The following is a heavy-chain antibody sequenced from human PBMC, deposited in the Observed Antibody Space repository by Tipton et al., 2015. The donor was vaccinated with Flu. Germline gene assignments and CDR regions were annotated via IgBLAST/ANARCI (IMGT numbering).Heavy chain of an antibody. J-gene: IGHJ5*02. CDR2: VNPSGRT. Sequence: TLSLTCAVYGGSFSAYYWSWIRQPPGKGLEWIGEVNPSGRTNYNPSLESRVTISGDTSKDQFSLNLSSVTAADTAVYYCARACGSGGNRWFDPWGQGALVTVSS. CDR3: ARACGSGGNRWFDP. D-gene: IGHD2-15*01. CDR1: GGSFSAYY. V-gene: IGHV4-34*01.